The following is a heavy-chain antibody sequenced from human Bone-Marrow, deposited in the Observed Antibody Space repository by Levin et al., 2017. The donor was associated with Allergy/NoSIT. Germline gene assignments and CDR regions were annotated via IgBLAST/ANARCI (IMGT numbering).Heavy chain of an antibody. CDR3: ARDSFEGSGWYNYFDY. D-gene: IGHD6-19*01. J-gene: IGHJ4*02. V-gene: IGHV1-3*01. Sequence: GESLKISCKASGYTFTGYSMHWVRQAPGQRLEWMGWINSGNGDTKYSQKFQGRVTITRDTSASTAYMELSSLRSEDTAVYYCARDSFEGSGWYNYFDYWGQGTLVTVSS. CDR1: GYTFTGYS. CDR2: INSGNGDT.